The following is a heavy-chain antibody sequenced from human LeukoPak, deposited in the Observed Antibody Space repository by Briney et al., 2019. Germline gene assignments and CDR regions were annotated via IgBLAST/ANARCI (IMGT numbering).Heavy chain of an antibody. CDR2: ISSNTGYT. V-gene: IGHV3-11*05. CDR1: GFTFSDYY. D-gene: IGHD2-21*02. Sequence: GGSLRLSCAASGFTFSDYYMSWIRQAAGKGLEWVSYISSNTGYTNYADSVKGRFTISRDNAKNSLYLQMSSLRADDTAVYYCARELWCGGDCYFPVSCGQGTLVPVSS. CDR3: ARELWCGGDCYFPVS. J-gene: IGHJ5*02.